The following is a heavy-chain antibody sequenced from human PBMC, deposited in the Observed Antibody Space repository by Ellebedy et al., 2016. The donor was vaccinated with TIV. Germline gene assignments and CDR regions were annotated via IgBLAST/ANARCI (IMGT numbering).Heavy chain of an antibody. CDR1: GFSLSTSGMC. D-gene: IGHD5-12*01. CDR3: AQGGRGYCYGRKDAFDI. V-gene: IGHV2-70*01. Sequence: SGPTLVTPTQTLTLTCTFYGFSLSTSGMCVSWIRQPPGNALEWLQPISWDDDKTYTTYLKTSLTISKDTSKNQVVLIMTNMDPVDTPTYYCAQGGRGYCYGRKDAFDIWGQGTMVTVSS. J-gene: IGHJ3*02. CDR2: ISWDDDK.